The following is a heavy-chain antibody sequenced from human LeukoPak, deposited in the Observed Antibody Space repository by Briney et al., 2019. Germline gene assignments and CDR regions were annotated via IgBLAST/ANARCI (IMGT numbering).Heavy chain of an antibody. Sequence: ASVKVSCRASGGTISSSAVSWVRQAPGQGLEWMGGIIPNFDATNYAQNFQDRVSITADKSTNTVYMELTSLRSEDSALYFCARAPTTVDAFDVWGQGTMVTV. J-gene: IGHJ3*01. D-gene: IGHD1-14*01. V-gene: IGHV1-69*06. CDR3: ARAPTTVDAFDV. CDR1: GGTISSSA. CDR2: IIPNFDAT.